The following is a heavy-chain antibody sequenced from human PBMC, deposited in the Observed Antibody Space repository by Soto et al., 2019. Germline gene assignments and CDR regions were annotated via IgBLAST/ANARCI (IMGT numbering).Heavy chain of an antibody. CDR3: ARDIRGEGGRTYDYIWGSYRYYFDY. V-gene: IGHV1-18*01. D-gene: IGHD3-16*02. CDR1: GYTFTSYG. Sequence: ASVKVSCKASGYTFTSYGISWVRQAPGQGLEWMGWISAYNGNINYAQKLQGRVTMTTDTSTSTAYMELRSLRSDDTAVYYCARDIRGEGGRTYDYIWGSYRYYFDYWGQGTLVTVSS. J-gene: IGHJ4*02. CDR2: ISAYNGNI.